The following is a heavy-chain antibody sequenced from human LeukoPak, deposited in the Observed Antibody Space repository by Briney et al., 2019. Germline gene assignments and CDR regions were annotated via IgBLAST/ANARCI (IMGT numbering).Heavy chain of an antibody. V-gene: IGHV2-70*04. CDR2: IDWDDDK. CDR3: ARSYGGSTFDY. CDR1: GFSLSTSGMR. J-gene: IGHJ4*02. D-gene: IGHD4-23*01. Sequence: SGPTPVNPTQTLTLTCTFSGFSLSTSGMRVSWIRQPPGKTLEWLARIDWDDDKFYITSLKTRLTISKDTSKNQVVLTMTNMDPVDTATYYCARSYGGSTFDYWGQGTLVTVSS.